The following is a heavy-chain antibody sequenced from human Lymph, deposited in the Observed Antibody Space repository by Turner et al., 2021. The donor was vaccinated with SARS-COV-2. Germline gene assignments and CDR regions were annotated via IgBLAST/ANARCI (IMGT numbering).Heavy chain of an antibody. V-gene: IGHV4-39*01. J-gene: IGHJ1*01. D-gene: IGHD1-26*01. CDR2: FFYSGST. CDR3: GVGPTRWYFQH. CDR1: GGSISSSSYY. Sequence: QLQLQESGPGLVKPSETLSLTCTVSGGSISSSSYYWGWIRQPPGKRLEWNGNFFYSGSTYYNPSLKSRVTISEDTSKNQFSLKLTSVTAADTAVYYCGVGPTRWYFQHWGQGTLVTVSS.